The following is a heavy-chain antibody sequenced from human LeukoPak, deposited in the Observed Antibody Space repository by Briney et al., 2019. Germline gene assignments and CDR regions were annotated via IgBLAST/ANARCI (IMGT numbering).Heavy chain of an antibody. CDR2: IYYSGST. Sequence: SETLSLTCTVSGGSISRRDYYWSWIRQPPGKGLEWIGYIYYSGSTYYNPSLKSRVAMSVATSKNQFSLRLSSVTAADTAVYYCARDRGYCSGGSCLDNWFDPRGQGTLVTVSS. V-gene: IGHV4-30-4*01. CDR1: GGSISRRDYY. J-gene: IGHJ5*02. CDR3: ARDRGYCSGGSCLDNWFDP. D-gene: IGHD2-15*01.